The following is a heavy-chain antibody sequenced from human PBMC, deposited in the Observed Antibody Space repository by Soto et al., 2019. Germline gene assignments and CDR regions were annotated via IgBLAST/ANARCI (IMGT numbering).Heavy chain of an antibody. V-gene: IGHV4-31*02. Sequence: PSETLSLTCTVSGGSISSGGYYWSWIRQHPGKGLEWIGYIYYSGSTYYNPSLKSRVTMSVDTSKNQFSLKLSSVTAADTAVYYCARDHMGLIDYWGQGALVNVS. CDR2: IYYSGST. CDR3: ARDHMGLIDY. J-gene: IGHJ4*02. D-gene: IGHD2-8*01. CDR1: GGSISSGGYY.